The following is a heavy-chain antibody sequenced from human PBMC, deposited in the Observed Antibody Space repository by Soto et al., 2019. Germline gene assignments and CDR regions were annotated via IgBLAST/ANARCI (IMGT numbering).Heavy chain of an antibody. CDR3: ARGSGWGDS. V-gene: IGHV3-7*03. Sequence: PGGSLRLSCAASGFTFSSYSMTWVRQAPGKGLEWVANIKQDGSEKYYVDPVKGRFTISRDNTKKSLYLQMNSLRTQDTAVYYCARGSGWGDSWGQGTLVTVSS. CDR2: IKQDGSEK. CDR1: GFTFSSYS. J-gene: IGHJ4*02. D-gene: IGHD6-19*01.